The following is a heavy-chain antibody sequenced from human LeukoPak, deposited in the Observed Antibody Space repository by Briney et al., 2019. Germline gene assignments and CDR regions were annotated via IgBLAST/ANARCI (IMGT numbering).Heavy chain of an antibody. V-gene: IGHV4-31*03. Sequence: SETLSLTSTVSGGSISSGGYYWSWIRQHPGKGLVWIGYIYYSGSTYYNPSLKSRVTISVDTSKNQFSLKLSSVTAADTAVYYCARVDRRGGDPGHIDYWGQGTLVTVSS. CDR1: GGSISSGGYY. D-gene: IGHD2-21*02. CDR2: IYYSGST. CDR3: ARVDRRGGDPGHIDY. J-gene: IGHJ4*02.